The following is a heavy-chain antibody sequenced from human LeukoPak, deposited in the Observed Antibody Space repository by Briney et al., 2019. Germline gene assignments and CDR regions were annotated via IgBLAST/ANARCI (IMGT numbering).Heavy chain of an antibody. J-gene: IGHJ4*02. CDR2: IKQDGSEK. CDR3: ARVCTIFGVVIMDYFDY. D-gene: IGHD3-3*01. Sequence: GGSLRLSCAASGFTFSSYWMSWVRQAPGKGLEWVANIKQDGSEKYYVDSVKGRFTTSRDNAKNPLYLQMNSLRAEDTAVYYCARVCTIFGVVIMDYFDYWGQATLVTVSS. CDR1: GFTFSSYW. V-gene: IGHV3-7*01.